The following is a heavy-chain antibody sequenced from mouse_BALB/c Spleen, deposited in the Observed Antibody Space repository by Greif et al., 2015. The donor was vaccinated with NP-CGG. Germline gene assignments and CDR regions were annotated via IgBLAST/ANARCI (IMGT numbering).Heavy chain of an antibody. J-gene: IGHJ4*01. CDR3: ARSPYGNYAMDY. CDR2: ISYSGST. D-gene: IGHD2-1*01. V-gene: IGHV3-8*02. CDR1: GDSITSGY. Sequence: EVQLQQSGPSLVKPSQTLSLTCSVTGDSITSGYWNWIRKFPGNKLEYMGHISYSGSTYYNPSLKSRISITRDTSKNQYYLQLNSVTTEDTATYYCARSPYGNYAMDYWGQGTSVTVSS.